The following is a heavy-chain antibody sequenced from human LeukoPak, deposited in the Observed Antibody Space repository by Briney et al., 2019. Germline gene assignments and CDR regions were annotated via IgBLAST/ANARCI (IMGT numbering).Heavy chain of an antibody. V-gene: IGHV1-69*01. Sequence: SVKVSCKASGGTFSSYAISWVRQAPGQGLEWMGGIIPIFGTANYAQKFQGRVTITADESTSTAYMELSSLRSEDTAVYYCAREGSGPVAAKSTDYYYGMDVWGKGTTVTVSS. J-gene: IGHJ6*04. CDR2: IIPIFGTA. D-gene: IGHD2-15*01. CDR3: AREGSGPVAAKSTDYYYGMDV. CDR1: GGTFSSYA.